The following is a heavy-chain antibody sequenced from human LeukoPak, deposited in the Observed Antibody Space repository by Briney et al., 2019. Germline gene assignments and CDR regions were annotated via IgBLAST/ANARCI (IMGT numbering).Heavy chain of an antibody. CDR1: GFTFSSYG. D-gene: IGHD1-7*01. V-gene: IGHV3-30*03. CDR3: ARDIWYDWNYVSGCAFDI. CDR2: ISYDGSNK. Sequence: GGSLRLSCAASGFTFSSYGMHWVRQAPGKGLEWVAVISYDGSNKYYADSVKGRFTISRDNSKNTLYLQMNSLRAEDTAVYYCARDIWYDWNYVSGCAFDIWGQGTMVTVSS. J-gene: IGHJ3*02.